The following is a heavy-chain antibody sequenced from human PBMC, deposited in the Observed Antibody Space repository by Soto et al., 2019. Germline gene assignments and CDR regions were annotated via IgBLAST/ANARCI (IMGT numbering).Heavy chain of an antibody. CDR2: IIPILGIA. D-gene: IGHD5-12*01. CDR1: GGTFSSYT. Sequence: QVQLVQSGAEVKKPGSSVKVSCKASGGTFSSYTISWVRQAPGQGLEWMGRIIPILGIANYAQKFQGRVTITADKPXSXDYMELSSLGSEDTAVYYCAREMATMSQSPPSPLDYWGQGTLVTVSS. CDR3: AREMATMSQSPPSPLDY. J-gene: IGHJ4*02. V-gene: IGHV1-69*08.